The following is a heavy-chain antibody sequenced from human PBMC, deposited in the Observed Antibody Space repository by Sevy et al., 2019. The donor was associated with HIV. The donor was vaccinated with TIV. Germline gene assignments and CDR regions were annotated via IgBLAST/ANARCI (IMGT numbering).Heavy chain of an antibody. CDR2: ITWNSGGI. V-gene: IGHV3-9*01. J-gene: IGHJ5*01. D-gene: IGHD6-13*01. CDR1: GLTFDDYA. CDR3: AGGAAAGRWFDS. Sequence: GGSLRLSCVVSGLTFDDYAMHWVRRPPGKGLEWVSGITWNSGGIGYADSVKGRFTISRDNAKKSLYLQMNSLGIEDTAFYYCAGGAAAGRWFDSWGQGTRVTVSS.